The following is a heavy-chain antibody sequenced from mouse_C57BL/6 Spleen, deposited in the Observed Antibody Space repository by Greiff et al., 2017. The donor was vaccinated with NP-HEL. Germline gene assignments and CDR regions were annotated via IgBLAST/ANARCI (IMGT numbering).Heavy chain of an antibody. J-gene: IGHJ3*01. CDR3: ARSPRQLRFAY. V-gene: IGHV1-82*01. D-gene: IGHD3-2*02. Sequence: VQLQESGPELVKPGASVKISCKASGYAFSSSWMNWVKQRPGKGLEWIGRIYPGDGDTNYNGKFKGKATLTAEKSSSTAYMQLSSLTSEDSAVYFCARSPRQLRFAYWGQGTLVTVSA. CDR2: IYPGDGDT. CDR1: GYAFSSSW.